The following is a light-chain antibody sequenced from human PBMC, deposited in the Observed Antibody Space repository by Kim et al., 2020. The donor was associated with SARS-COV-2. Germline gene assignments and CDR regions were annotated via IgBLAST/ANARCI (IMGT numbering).Light chain of an antibody. CDR2: DVS. J-gene: IGKJ5*01. V-gene: IGKV1-33*01. Sequence: IKNYLNWYQQNPGKAPKIIIHDVSNLQTLVPSRFSGQGDGTEFTFTINILQPEDIATYHRQQYYNLPKTFGQGTRLEIK. CDR3: QQYYNLPKT. CDR1: IKNY.